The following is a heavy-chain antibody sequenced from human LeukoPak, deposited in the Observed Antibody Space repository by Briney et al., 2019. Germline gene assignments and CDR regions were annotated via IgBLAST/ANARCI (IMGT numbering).Heavy chain of an antibody. Sequence: GGSLRLSCVASGFTFSDYAMSWGRQAPGKGLEWGSGISDSGGSTYYADSVKGRCTISRDNSKNTVSLQMNNLRAEDTAVYFCARHDSFIPYWGQGTLVTVTS. CDR2: ISDSGGST. J-gene: IGHJ4*02. V-gene: IGHV3-23*01. CDR3: ARHDSFIPY. CDR1: GFTFSDYA. D-gene: IGHD3-16*02.